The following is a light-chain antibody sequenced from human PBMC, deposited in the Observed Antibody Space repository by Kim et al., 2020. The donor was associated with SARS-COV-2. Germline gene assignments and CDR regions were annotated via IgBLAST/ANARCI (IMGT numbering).Light chain of an antibody. CDR3: QTFTFVHPGRT. CDR1: QNAANDY. J-gene: IGKJ1*01. V-gene: IGKV3-20*01. CDR2: GAS. Sequence: IVLTQSPGTLSLSPGQRVTLSCRASQNAANDYVAWYQHKPGQAPRLLVYGASNRATGIPDRFSGSGSGTAFTLSISSMRPEDFAIYCCQTFTFVHPGRTFGQGTKVDIK.